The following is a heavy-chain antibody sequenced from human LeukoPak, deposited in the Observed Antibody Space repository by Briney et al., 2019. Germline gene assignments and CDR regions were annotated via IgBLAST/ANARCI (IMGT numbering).Heavy chain of an antibody. J-gene: IGHJ4*02. Sequence: SGGSLRLSCAASGFTFSNAWMSWVRQAPGKGLEWVSAISGSGDFTYYADSVKGRFTISRDNSKTTLHLQMNSLRAEDTAVYFCAKVPGIAVAPFDYWGQGTLVTVSS. D-gene: IGHD6-19*01. V-gene: IGHV3-23*01. CDR1: GFTFSNAW. CDR3: AKVPGIAVAPFDY. CDR2: ISGSGDFT.